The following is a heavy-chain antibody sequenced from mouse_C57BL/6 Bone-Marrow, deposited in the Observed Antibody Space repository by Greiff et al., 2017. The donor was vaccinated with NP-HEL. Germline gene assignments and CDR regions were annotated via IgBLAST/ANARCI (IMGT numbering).Heavy chain of an antibody. CDR3: ARGWLLRGYFDV. Sequence: VKLQQSGPELVKPGASVKISCKASGFNFTDYYINWVKQRPGQGLEGIGWVFPGSGSTYYNEKFKGKATLTVAKSSSTAYMLLSSLTSEDSAVYFCARGWLLRGYFDVWGTGTTVTVSS. D-gene: IGHD2-3*01. V-gene: IGHV1-75*01. J-gene: IGHJ1*03. CDR1: GFNFTDYY. CDR2: VFPGSGST.